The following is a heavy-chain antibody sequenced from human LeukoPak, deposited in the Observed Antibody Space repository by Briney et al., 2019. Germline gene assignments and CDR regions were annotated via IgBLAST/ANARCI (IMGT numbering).Heavy chain of an antibody. Sequence: SQTLSLTCAISGDSVSSNSVTWNWIRQSPSRGLEWLGRTYYRSKWLNDYAVSVKSRITINPDTSKNQFSLQLNSVTPEDTAVYYCAKDLGVQWLVPYYFDYWGQGTLVTVSS. CDR2: TYYRSKWLN. CDR1: GDSVSSNSVT. J-gene: IGHJ4*02. CDR3: AKDLGVQWLVPYYFDY. D-gene: IGHD6-19*01. V-gene: IGHV6-1*01.